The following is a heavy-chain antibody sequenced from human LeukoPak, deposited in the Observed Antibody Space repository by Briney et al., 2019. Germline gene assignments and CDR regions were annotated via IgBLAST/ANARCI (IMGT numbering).Heavy chain of an antibody. D-gene: IGHD2-2*01. CDR3: ARDGVRNRCYAYYYYYGMDV. CDR1: GYTFTSYG. J-gene: IGHJ6*02. V-gene: IGHV1-18*01. Sequence: ASVKVSCKASGYTFTSYGISWVRQAPGQGLEWMGWISAYNGNTNYAQKLQGRVTMTTDTSTSTAYMELRSLRSDDTAVYYCARDGVRNRCYAYYYYYGMDVWGQGTTVTVSS. CDR2: ISAYNGNT.